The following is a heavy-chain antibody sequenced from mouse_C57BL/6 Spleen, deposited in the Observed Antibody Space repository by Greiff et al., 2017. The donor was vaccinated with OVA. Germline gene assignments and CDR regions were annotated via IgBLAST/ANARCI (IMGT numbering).Heavy chain of an antibody. D-gene: IGHD1-1*01. CDR2: INPNYGTT. Sequence: VQLQQSGPELVKPGASVKISCKASGYSFTDYNMNWVKQSNGKSLEWIGVINPNYGTTSSNQKFKGKATLTVDQSSSPAYMQSNSLTSGDSAVYYCARDGYGSSLFDGWGQGTTLTVSS. J-gene: IGHJ2*01. V-gene: IGHV1-39*01. CDR3: ARDGYGSSLFDG. CDR1: GYSFTDYN.